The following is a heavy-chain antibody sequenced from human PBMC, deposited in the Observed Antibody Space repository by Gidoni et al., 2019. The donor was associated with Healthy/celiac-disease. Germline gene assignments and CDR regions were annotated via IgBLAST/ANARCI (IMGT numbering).Heavy chain of an antibody. J-gene: IGHJ3*02. CDR2: IIPIFGTA. Sequence: QVQLVQSGAEVKKPGSSVKVSCKASGGTFSSYAISWVRQAPGQGLEWMGGIIPIFGTANYAQKFQGRVTITADESTSTAYMELSSLRSEDTAVYYCASSDYVWGSYRSQAFDIWGQGTMVTVSS. D-gene: IGHD3-16*02. V-gene: IGHV1-69*01. CDR1: GGTFSSYA. CDR3: ASSDYVWGSYRSQAFDI.